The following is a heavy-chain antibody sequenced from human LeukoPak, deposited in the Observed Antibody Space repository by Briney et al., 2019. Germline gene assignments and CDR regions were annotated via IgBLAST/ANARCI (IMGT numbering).Heavy chain of an antibody. J-gene: IGHJ6*02. V-gene: IGHV4-59*11. CDR2: IYYSGTT. D-gene: IGHD2-21*01. Sequence: SETLSLTCTVSGGSISSHYWSWIRQPPGKGLEWIGYIYYSGTTKYNPSLKSRVTISVDTSKNQFSLKLTSVTAADTAVYYCARMMDIAWGMDVWGQGTTVTVSS. CDR3: ARMMDIAWGMDV. CDR1: GGSISSHY.